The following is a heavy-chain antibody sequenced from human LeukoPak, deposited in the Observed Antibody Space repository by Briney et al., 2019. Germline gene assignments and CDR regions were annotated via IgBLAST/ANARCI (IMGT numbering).Heavy chain of an antibody. J-gene: IGHJ4*02. D-gene: IGHD4-23*01. V-gene: IGHV3-74*01. CDR1: GFTFSSCW. CDR3: ASYGGNPPYGY. CDR2: INNNGSGT. Sequence: GGSLRLSCAASGFTFSSCWMHWVRQTPGKGLVWVSRINNNGSGTSYADSVKGRFTISRDNAKNTLYLQMNSLRAEDTAVYYCASYGGNPPYGYWGQGTLVTVSS.